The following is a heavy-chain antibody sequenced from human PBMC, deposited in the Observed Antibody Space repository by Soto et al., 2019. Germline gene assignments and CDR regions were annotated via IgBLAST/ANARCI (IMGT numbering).Heavy chain of an antibody. Sequence: EVQLVESGGGLVQPGGSLRLSCAASGLTFSSYWMTWVRQAPGKGLEWVANIKQDGSEKYYVDSVKGRFTISRDNAKNSLYLQMNNLRVEDTAMYYCARGEAIGDDPWGHGTLVTVSS. CDR3: ARGEAIGDDP. D-gene: IGHD3-10*01. V-gene: IGHV3-7*01. CDR1: GLTFSSYW. J-gene: IGHJ5*02. CDR2: IKQDGSEK.